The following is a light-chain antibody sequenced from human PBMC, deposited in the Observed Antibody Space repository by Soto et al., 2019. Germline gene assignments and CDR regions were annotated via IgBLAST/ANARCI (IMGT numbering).Light chain of an antibody. J-gene: IGLJ1*01. CDR2: EVS. CDR1: SRDVDAYDF. CDR3: CSFAGSFYV. Sequence: QSALTQPRSVSGSPGQSVAISCTGTSRDVDAYDFVSWYQHHPGKAPKLIISEVSKRPSGVSHRFSGSKSGNTASLTISGLQDEDADDYFCCSFAGSFYVFGTGTKLTVL. V-gene: IGLV2-11*01.